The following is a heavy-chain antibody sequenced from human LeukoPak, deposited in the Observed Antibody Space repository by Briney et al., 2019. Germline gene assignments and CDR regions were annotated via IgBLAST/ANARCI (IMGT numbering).Heavy chain of an antibody. V-gene: IGHV3-23*01. D-gene: IGHD3-22*01. CDR3: AKVSYYDSSGYVNY. Sequence: PGGSLRLSCAASGFTFSSYAMSWVRQAPGKGLEWVPAISGSGGSTYYADSVKGRFTTSGDNSKSTLYLQMNSLRAEDTAVYYCAKVSYYDSSGYVNYWGQGTLVTVSS. CDR2: ISGSGGST. J-gene: IGHJ4*02. CDR1: GFTFSSYA.